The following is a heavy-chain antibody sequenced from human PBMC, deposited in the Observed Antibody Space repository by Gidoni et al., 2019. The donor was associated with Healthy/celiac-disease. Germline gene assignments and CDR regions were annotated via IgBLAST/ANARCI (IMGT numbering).Heavy chain of an antibody. CDR1: GYTFTGYY. J-gene: IGHJ4*02. CDR3: ARIAGGSGSYGAY. Sequence: QVQLVQSGAEVKKPGASVKVSCKASGYTFTGYYMHWVRQAPGQGLDWMGWINPNSGATNYAQKFQGRVTMTRDTSISTAYMELSRLRSDDTAVYYGARIAGGSGSYGAYWGQGTLVTVSS. V-gene: IGHV1-2*02. D-gene: IGHD3-10*01. CDR2: INPNSGAT.